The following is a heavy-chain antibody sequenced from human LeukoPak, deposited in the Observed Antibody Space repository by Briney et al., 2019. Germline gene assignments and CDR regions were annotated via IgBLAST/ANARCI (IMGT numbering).Heavy chain of an antibody. CDR1: GFTIGNRA. J-gene: IGHJ4*02. D-gene: IGHD5-18*01. Sequence: GGSLRLSCAASGFTIGNRAMGWFRQASGKGLEWVSLNIGSGGTTYYAGSVKGRFTVFRDTSRNTLRLQMNNLRAEDTALYYCARRGYNYGQFDLWGPGTLVTVSS. V-gene: IGHV3-23*01. CDR3: ARRGYNYGQFDL. CDR2: NIGSGGTT.